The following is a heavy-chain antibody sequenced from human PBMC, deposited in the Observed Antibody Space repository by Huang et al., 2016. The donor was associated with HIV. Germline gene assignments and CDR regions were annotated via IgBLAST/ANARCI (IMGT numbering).Heavy chain of an antibody. D-gene: IGHD3-22*01. CDR2: INSDGRSS. V-gene: IGHV3-74*01. J-gene: IGHJ4*02. Sequence: EVQLVESGGVLVQPGGSLRLSCAASGFTFSSYWMHWVRQAPGTGLVWGSRINSDGRSSGYAESVKGRFTISRDNAKNTLYLQMNSLRAEDTAVYYCVRDPRIQSWLNYFDYWGQGTLVSVSS. CDR3: VRDPRIQSWLNYFDY. CDR1: GFTFSSYW.